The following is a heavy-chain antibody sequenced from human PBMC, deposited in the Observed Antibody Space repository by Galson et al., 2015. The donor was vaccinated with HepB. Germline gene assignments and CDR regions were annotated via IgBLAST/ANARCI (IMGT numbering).Heavy chain of an antibody. J-gene: IGHJ4*02. D-gene: IGHD2-21*02. Sequence: ETLSLTCTVSDDYISADHWSWIRQSPGRGLEWIGWIPYSGITNYKPSLESRVTISIDTSRSQFSLKLTYVTAADTAVYYCARRGCYGDACYQDYWGQGTLVTVSS. CDR2: IPYSGIT. CDR3: ARRGCYGDACYQDY. CDR1: DDYISADH. V-gene: IGHV4-59*01.